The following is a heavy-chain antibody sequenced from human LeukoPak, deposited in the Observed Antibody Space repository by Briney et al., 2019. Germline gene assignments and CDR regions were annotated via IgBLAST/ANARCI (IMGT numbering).Heavy chain of an antibody. CDR3: ARADRLHGGPYLIGP. D-gene: IGHD2-21*01. CDR1: GYSFTDYY. V-gene: IGHV1-2*02. Sequence: GASVKVSCKTSGYSFTDYYMHWVRQAPGQGLEWRGWINPSSGGTSSAQKFQGRVTMTRDTSITTVYMEVRWLTSDDTAVYYCARADRLHGGPYLIGPWGQGTLVTVSS. CDR2: INPSSGGT. J-gene: IGHJ5*02.